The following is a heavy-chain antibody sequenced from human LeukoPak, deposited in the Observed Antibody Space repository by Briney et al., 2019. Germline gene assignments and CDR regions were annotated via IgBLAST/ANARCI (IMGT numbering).Heavy chain of an antibody. CDR1: GGSISSYY. D-gene: IGHD3-10*01. Sequence: SETLSLTCTVSGGSISSYYWSWIRQPPGKGLEWIGYMYYSGTINYNPPLKSRVTMSVDTSKNQFSLKLSSVTAADTAMYYCARVWATDYFDYWGQGTLVTVSS. CDR2: MYYSGTI. J-gene: IGHJ4*02. CDR3: ARVWATDYFDY. V-gene: IGHV4-59*01.